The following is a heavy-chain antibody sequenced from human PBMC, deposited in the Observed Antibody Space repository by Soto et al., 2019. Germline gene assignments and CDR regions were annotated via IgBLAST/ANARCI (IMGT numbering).Heavy chain of an antibody. CDR3: ASRDPGTSVDY. V-gene: IGHV4-4*02. Sequence: PSETLSLTCAVSGGSFTSNNWWTWVRQPPGQGLEWIGEIYRTGSTNYNPSLKSRVTISLDESENQFSLKVTSLTAADTAAYYCASRDPGTSVDYWGQGTLVTVSS. D-gene: IGHD1-7*01. CDR2: IYRTGST. J-gene: IGHJ4*02. CDR1: GGSFTSNNW.